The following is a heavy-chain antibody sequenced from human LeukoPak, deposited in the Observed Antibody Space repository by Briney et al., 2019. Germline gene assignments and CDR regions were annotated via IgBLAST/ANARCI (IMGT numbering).Heavy chain of an antibody. D-gene: IGHD2-15*01. CDR3: AKTSGGNY. CDR1: GFTFSSYA. CDR2: ISGGSGST. V-gene: IGHV3-23*01. Sequence: GGSLRLSCAASGFTFSSYAMSWVRQAPGKGLAWVSTISGGSGSTYCADSVKGRFTISRDNSKNTLYLQMNSLRAEDTAAYYCAKTSGGNYWGQGTPVTVSS. J-gene: IGHJ4*02.